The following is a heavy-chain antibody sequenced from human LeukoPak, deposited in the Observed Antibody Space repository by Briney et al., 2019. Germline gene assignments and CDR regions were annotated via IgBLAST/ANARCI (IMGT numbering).Heavy chain of an antibody. CDR3: AKEAKDYYDSSGYYLDY. V-gene: IGHV3-30*18. J-gene: IGHJ4*02. CDR1: GFTFDDYA. D-gene: IGHD3-22*01. Sequence: PGRSLRLSCAASGFTFDDYAMHWVRQAPGKGLEWVAVISYDGSNKYYADSVKGRFTISRDNSKNTLYLQMNSLRAEDTAVYYCAKEAKDYYDSSGYYLDYWGQGTLVTVSS. CDR2: ISYDGSNK.